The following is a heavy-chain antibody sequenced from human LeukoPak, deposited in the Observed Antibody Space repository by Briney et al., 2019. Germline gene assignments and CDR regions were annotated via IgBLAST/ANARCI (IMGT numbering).Heavy chain of an antibody. CDR1: GYSFTSYW. V-gene: IGHV5-51*01. CDR2: IYPDDSDT. CDR3: ARHGSYQGLSGAFDI. D-gene: IGHD1-26*01. Sequence: GESLKISCKGSGYSFTSYWIGWVRQMPGKGLEWMGIIYPDDSDTRYSPSLQGQVTISADKSISTAYLQWSSLKASDTAMYYCARHGSYQGLSGAFDIWGQGTMVTVSS. J-gene: IGHJ3*02.